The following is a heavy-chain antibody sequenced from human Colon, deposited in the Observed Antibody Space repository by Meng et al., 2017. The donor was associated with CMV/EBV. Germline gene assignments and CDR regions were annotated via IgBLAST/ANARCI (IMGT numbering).Heavy chain of an antibody. CDR3: ASAGEGGSGTIGY. CDR1: GGYISGSSCY. CDR2: IYYSGST. Sequence: GGYISGSSCYWGGIRQPHREGLEWIGSIYYSGSTYYNPSIKSRITISVDTSKNQFSLKLSSVTAADTAVYYCASAGEGGSGTIGYWGQGTLVTVSS. D-gene: IGHD3-10*01. V-gene: IGHV4-39*01. J-gene: IGHJ4*02.